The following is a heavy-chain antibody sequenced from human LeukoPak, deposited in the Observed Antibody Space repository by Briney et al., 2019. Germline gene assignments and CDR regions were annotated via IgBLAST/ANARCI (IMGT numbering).Heavy chain of an antibody. Sequence: GGSLRLSCAASGFTFSDYYMSWIRQAPGKGLEWVSYISSSGSTIYYADSVKGRFTISRDNAKNSLYLQMNSLRAEDTAVYYCARVPYSSGWYEYYGMDVWGQGTTVTVSS. J-gene: IGHJ6*02. CDR2: ISSSGSTI. D-gene: IGHD6-19*01. V-gene: IGHV3-11*01. CDR1: GFTFSDYY. CDR3: ARVPYSSGWYEYYGMDV.